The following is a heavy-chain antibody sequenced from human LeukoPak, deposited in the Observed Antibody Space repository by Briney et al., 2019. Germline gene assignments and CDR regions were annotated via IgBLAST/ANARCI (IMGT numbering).Heavy chain of an antibody. V-gene: IGHV1-58*01. CDR2: IVVGSGNT. CDR1: GFTFTSSA. CDR3: AAPYDFWSGYHYGMDV. D-gene: IGHD3-3*01. J-gene: IGHJ6*02. Sequence: ASVKVSCKASGFTFTSSAVQRVRQARGQRLEWIGWIVVGSGNTNYAQKFQERVTITRDMSTSTAYMELSSLRSEDTAVYYCAAPYDFWSGYHYGMDVWGQGTTVTVS.